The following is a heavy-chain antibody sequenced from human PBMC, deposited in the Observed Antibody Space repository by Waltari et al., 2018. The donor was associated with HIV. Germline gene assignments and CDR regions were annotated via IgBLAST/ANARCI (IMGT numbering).Heavy chain of an antibody. D-gene: IGHD3-10*01. CDR1: GGPIRGHY. J-gene: IGHJ4*02. V-gene: IGHV4-59*11. CDR3: ARDFPFSHYYGSGSYFGSDY. Sequence: QVQLQESGPGLVKPSETLLPTSPVSGGPIRGHYWSWIRTPPGKGLECIGYIYDSGSTNYNPPLKSRVTIAVDTSKKQISLKLSSVTAADTAVYYCARDFPFSHYYGSGSYFGSDYWGQGTQVTVSS. CDR2: IYDSGST.